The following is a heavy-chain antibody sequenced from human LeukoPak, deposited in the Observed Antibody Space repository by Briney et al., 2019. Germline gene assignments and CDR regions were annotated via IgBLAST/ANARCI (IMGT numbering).Heavy chain of an antibody. CDR1: GFTFDDYA. CDR2: ISWNSGSI. Sequence: PGGSLRLSCAASGFTFDDYAMHWVRQAPGKGLEWVSGISWNSGSIGYADSVKGRFTISRDNAKNSLYLQKNSLRAEDTALYYCARDDFDYWGQGTLVTVSS. J-gene: IGHJ4*02. V-gene: IGHV3-9*01. CDR3: ARDDFDY.